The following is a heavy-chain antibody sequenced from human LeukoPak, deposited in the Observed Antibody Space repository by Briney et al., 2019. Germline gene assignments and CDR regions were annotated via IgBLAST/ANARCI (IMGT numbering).Heavy chain of an antibody. Sequence: GGSLRLSCAASGFTFSSYEMNWVRQAPGKGLEWVSYISSSGSTIYYADSVKGRFTISRDNAKNSLYLQMNSLRAEDTAVYYCARVRGPYSSSWYYFDYWGQGTLVTVFS. CDR1: GFTFSSYE. D-gene: IGHD6-13*01. J-gene: IGHJ4*02. V-gene: IGHV3-48*03. CDR2: ISSSGSTI. CDR3: ARVRGPYSSSWYYFDY.